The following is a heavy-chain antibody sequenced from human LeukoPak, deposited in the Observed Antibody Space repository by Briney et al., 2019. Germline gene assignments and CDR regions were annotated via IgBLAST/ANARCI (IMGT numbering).Heavy chain of an antibody. CDR1: GGSIDITNY. J-gene: IGHJ4*02. CDR2: IYYSGST. Sequence: SGTLSLTCGVSGGSIDITNYWSWVRQAPGKGLEWIGNIYYSGSTNYNPSLKSRVTVSVDTSKNQFSLKLSSVTAADTAVYYCARHGTLGSTTYPLDYWGQGTLVTVSS. D-gene: IGHD1-26*01. V-gene: IGHV4-59*08. CDR3: ARHGTLGSTTYPLDY.